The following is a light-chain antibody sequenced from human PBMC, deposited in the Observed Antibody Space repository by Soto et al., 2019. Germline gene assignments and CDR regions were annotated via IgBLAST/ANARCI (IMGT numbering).Light chain of an antibody. CDR1: SSDVGGYNY. CDR2: DVS. Sequence: QSVLTQPASLSGSPGQSIAISCIGTSSDVGGYNYVSWYQQHPGKAPKLMIYDVSNRPSGASDRFSGSKSGNTASLTISGLQPEDEADYYCTSYTSSSTYVFGTGTKVTVL. CDR3: TSYTSSSTYV. J-gene: IGLJ1*01. V-gene: IGLV2-14*01.